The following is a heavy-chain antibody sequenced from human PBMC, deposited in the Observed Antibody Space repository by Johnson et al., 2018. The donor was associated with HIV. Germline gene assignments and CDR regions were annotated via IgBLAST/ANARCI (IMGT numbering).Heavy chain of an antibody. CDR1: GFTFSSYA. D-gene: IGHD2-15*01. Sequence: VQLVESGGGLVQPGGSLRLSCAASGFTFSSYAMSWVRQAPGKGLEWVSGINWNGGSTGYADSVKGRFTISRDNAKNSLYLQLNSLRAEGTALYYCARDLGVVVATNAFDIWGQGTMVTVSS. CDR3: ARDLGVVVATNAFDI. J-gene: IGHJ3*02. V-gene: IGHV3-20*04. CDR2: INWNGGST.